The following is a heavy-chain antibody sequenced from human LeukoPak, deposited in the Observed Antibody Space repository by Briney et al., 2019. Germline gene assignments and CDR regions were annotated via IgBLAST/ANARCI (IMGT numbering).Heavy chain of an antibody. D-gene: IGHD2-15*01. CDR3: AKQLGYCSDGSCYFPY. CDR2: ISGSGGYT. J-gene: IGHJ4*02. CDR1: GFTFSSYA. Sequence: GGSLRLSCAASGFTFSSYAMSWVRQVPGKGLEWVSTISGSGGYTYYADSVQGRFTISRNNSKSTLCLQMNSLRAEDTAVYYCAKQLGYCSDGSCYFPYWGQGTLVTVSS. V-gene: IGHV3-23*01.